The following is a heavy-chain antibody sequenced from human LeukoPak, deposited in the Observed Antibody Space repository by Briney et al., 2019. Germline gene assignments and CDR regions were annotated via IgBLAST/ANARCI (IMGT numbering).Heavy chain of an antibody. Sequence: SVKVSCKASGGTFSSYAISWVRQAPGQGLEWMGGIIPIFGTANYAQKFQGRVTITADESTSTAYMELSSLRAEDTAVYYCARTTEGYARGPGYSYYYYMDVWGKGTTVTISS. J-gene: IGHJ6*03. CDR1: GGTFSSYA. V-gene: IGHV1-69*01. D-gene: IGHD5-12*01. CDR2: IIPIFGTA. CDR3: ARTTEGYARGPGYSYYYYMDV.